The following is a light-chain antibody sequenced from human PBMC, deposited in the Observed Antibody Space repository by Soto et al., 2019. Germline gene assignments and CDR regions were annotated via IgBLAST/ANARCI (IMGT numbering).Light chain of an antibody. CDR1: QSVSSSF. J-gene: IGKJ1*01. CDR2: GES. V-gene: IGKV3-20*01. CDR3: QQYGSSPWT. Sequence: EIVLTQSPGTLSLSPGERATLSCRASQSVSSSFLAWYQQKPGQAPRLLIYGESSRATGIPDRFSGRGSGTYVTLTISRLEPEDFAVYYCQQYGSSPWTFGQGTKVEIK.